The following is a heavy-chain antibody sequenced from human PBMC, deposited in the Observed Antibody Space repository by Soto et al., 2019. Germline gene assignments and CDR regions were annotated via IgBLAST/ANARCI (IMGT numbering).Heavy chain of an antibody. CDR3: ARQYGDYVRGAFDI. J-gene: IGHJ3*02. CDR2: IYYSGST. Sequence: PSETMSLTCPVSGGSLSSYYWSWIRQPPGKGLEWIGYIYYSGSTNYNPSLKSRVTISVDTSKNQFSLKLSSVTAADTAVYYCARQYGDYVRGAFDIWGQGTMVTVSS. V-gene: IGHV4-59*01. CDR1: GGSLSSYY. D-gene: IGHD4-17*01.